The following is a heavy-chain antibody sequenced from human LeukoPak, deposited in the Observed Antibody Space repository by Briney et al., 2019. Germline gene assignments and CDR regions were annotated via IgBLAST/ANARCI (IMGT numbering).Heavy chain of an antibody. D-gene: IGHD4-11*01. J-gene: IGHJ4*02. Sequence: GGSLRLSCAASGFTFSSYAMHWLRQAPGKGLEWVAVISHDSATEFYADSLKGRFTISRDYSKNTVYLQMNSLRADDTAIYYCAKDLSFMTTRAYWGQGTLVTVSS. CDR1: GFTFSSYA. CDR2: ISHDSATE. V-gene: IGHV3-30*04. CDR3: AKDLSFMTTRAY.